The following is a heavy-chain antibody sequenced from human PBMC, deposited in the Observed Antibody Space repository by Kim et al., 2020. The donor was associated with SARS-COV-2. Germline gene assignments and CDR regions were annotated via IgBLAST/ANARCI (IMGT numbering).Heavy chain of an antibody. D-gene: IGHD3-22*01. V-gene: IGHV3-33*01. CDR2: IWYDGSNK. J-gene: IGHJ4*02. CDR1: GFTFSSYG. CDR3: ARDGYDYDSSGYHYYYRTEGLDY. Sequence: GGSLRLSCAASGFTFSSYGMHWVRQAPGKGLEWVAVIWYDGSNKYYADSVKGRFTISRDNSKNTLYLQMNSLRAEDTAVYYCARDGYDYDSSGYHYYYRTEGLDYWGQGTLVTVSS.